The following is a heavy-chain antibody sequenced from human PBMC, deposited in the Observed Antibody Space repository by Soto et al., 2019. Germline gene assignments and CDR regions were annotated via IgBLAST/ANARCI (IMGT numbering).Heavy chain of an antibody. Sequence: QVQLRQWGAGLLKPSETLSLRCAVYGGSLSDYSWSWIRQSPEKGLEGIGEINHGRSTKYNPSLKSRVTISVDTSKNQVSLILTSATAADTAVYRCARGGGDSGYFFDYWGRGTLVTVSS. V-gene: IGHV4-34*02. D-gene: IGHD5-12*01. CDR3: ARGGGDSGYFFDY. CDR2: INHGRST. CDR1: GGSLSDYS. J-gene: IGHJ4*02.